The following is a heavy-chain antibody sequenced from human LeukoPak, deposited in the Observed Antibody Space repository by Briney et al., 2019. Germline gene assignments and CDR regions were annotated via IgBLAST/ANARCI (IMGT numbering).Heavy chain of an antibody. CDR2: IGTAGDT. Sequence: PGASLRLSCAASGFTFSSYDMHWVRQATGKGLEWVSAIGTAGDTYYPGSVKGRFTISRENAKNSLYLQMNSLRAGDTAVYYCARGDGWFYGMDVWGQGTTVTVSS. CDR1: GFTFSSYD. D-gene: IGHD5-24*01. V-gene: IGHV3-13*01. CDR3: ARGDGWFYGMDV. J-gene: IGHJ6*02.